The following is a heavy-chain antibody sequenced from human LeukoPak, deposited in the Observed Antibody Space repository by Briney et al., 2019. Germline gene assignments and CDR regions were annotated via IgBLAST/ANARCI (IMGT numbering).Heavy chain of an antibody. V-gene: IGHV3-23*01. CDR2: ISGSGGST. CDR1: GXTFSSYA. CDR3: ARGLDYGGNSVGLNWFDP. J-gene: IGHJ5*02. Sequence: PGGSLRLSCAASGXTFSSYAMSWVRQAPGKGLEWVSAISGSGGSTYYADSVKGRFTISRDNSKNTLYLQMNSLRAEDTAVYYCARGLDYGGNSVGLNWFDPWGQGILVTVSS. D-gene: IGHD4-23*01.